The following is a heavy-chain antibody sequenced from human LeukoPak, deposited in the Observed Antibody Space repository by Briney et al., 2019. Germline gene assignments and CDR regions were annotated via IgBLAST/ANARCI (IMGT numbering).Heavy chain of an antibody. CDR1: GFTFSNYA. D-gene: IGHD4-11*01. Sequence: GGSLRLSCAASGFTFSNYAMHWVRQAPGKGLEGVALISYDGSNKFYADSVKGRFTISRDNSKNTLYLLMNSLRADDTAVYYCARGQHRWDYSHNLMSFWGQGTLVTVSS. J-gene: IGHJ3*01. V-gene: IGHV3-30*04. CDR3: ARGQHRWDYSHNLMSF. CDR2: ISYDGSNK.